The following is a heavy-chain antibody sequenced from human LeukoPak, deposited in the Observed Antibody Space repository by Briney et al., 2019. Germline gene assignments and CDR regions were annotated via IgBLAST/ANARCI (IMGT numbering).Heavy chain of an antibody. J-gene: IGHJ4*02. CDR3: AKDLISRYYDSSGPFDY. CDR1: GFTFSSYV. Sequence: PGGSLRLSCAASGFTFSSYVMHWVRQAPGKGLEWVAVIWYDGSNKYYADSVKGRFTISRDNPKNTLYLQMNSLRAEDTAVYYCAKDLISRYYDSSGPFDYWGQGTLVTVSS. V-gene: IGHV3-33*06. CDR2: IWYDGSNK. D-gene: IGHD3-22*01.